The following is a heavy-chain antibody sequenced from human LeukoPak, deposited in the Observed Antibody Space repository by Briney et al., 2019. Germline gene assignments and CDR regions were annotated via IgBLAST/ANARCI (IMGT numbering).Heavy chain of an antibody. CDR3: ARRILIRPFDY. J-gene: IGHJ4*02. Sequence: SETLSLTRAVYGGSFSGYYWSWIRQPPGKGLEWIGEINHSGSTNYNPSLKSRVTISVDTSKNQFSLKLSSVTAADTAVYYCARRILIRPFDYWGQGTLVTVSS. CDR1: GGSFSGYY. V-gene: IGHV4-34*01. CDR2: INHSGST. D-gene: IGHD2-8*01.